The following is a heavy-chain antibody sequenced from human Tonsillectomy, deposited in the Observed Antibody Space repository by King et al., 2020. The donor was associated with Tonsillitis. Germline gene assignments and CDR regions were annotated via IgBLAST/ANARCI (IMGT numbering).Heavy chain of an antibody. CDR2: IIPILGVT. D-gene: IGHD3-10*01. CDR3: AREDFRSKYFES. Sequence: QLVQSGAEVKKPGSSVKVSCKASRGTFSNYAVSWVRQAPGQGLEWVGRIIPILGVTNYAQKFQGRVTITADKSTSTAYLELSSVRSEDTAAYFCAREDFRSKYFESWGQGTLVSVSS. CDR1: RGTFSNYA. V-gene: IGHV1-69*04. J-gene: IGHJ4*02.